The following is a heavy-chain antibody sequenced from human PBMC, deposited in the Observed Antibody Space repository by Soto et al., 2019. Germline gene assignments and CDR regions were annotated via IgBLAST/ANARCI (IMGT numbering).Heavy chain of an antibody. D-gene: IGHD6-13*01. J-gene: IGHJ4*02. CDR1: GFTFSSYW. CDR2: IKQDGSEK. Sequence: EVQLVESGGGLVQPGGSLRLSCAASGFTFSSYWMSWVRQAPGKGLEWVANIKQDGSEKYYVDSVKGRFTISRDNAKNSLYLKMNSLRAEDTAVYYCARGNIYSSSWGHFDYWGQGTLVTVSS. V-gene: IGHV3-7*01. CDR3: ARGNIYSSSWGHFDY.